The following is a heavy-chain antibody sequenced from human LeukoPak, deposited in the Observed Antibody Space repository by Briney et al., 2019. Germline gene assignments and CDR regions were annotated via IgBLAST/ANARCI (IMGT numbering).Heavy chain of an antibody. CDR1: GASISSYY. V-gene: IGHV4-59*01. Sequence: SETLSLTCTVSGASISSYYWSWIRQPPGKGLEWIGYIFYSGSTNYNPSLKSRVTISVDTSKNQFSLKLSSVTAADTAVYYCARSYWFDYWGPGTLVTVSS. CDR2: IFYSGST. J-gene: IGHJ4*02. D-gene: IGHD2-8*02. CDR3: ARSYWFDY.